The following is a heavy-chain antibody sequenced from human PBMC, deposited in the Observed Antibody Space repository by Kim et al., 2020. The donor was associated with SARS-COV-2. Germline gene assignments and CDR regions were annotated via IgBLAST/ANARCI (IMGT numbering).Heavy chain of an antibody. D-gene: IGHD6-19*01. CDR3: ARPLRATSVAGAFDF. J-gene: IGHJ4*02. V-gene: IGHV4-39*01. Sequence: SPSFKGRVTVSVDTSKNQFSLELSSVTAADTAVYYCARPLRATSVAGAFDFWGPGTLVSVSS.